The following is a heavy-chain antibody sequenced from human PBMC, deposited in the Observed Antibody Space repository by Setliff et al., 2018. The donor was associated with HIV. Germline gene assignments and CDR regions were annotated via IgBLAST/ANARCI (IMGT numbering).Heavy chain of an antibody. J-gene: IGHJ3*02. CDR1: GYSFSSYA. CDR3: VGGRGGFFDESFDM. D-gene: IGHD3-16*01. V-gene: IGHV1-3*01. Sequence: ASVKVSCKASGYSFSSYAIHWVRQAAGQSPEWLGWINAAISHTRYSPKFQDRVTLTTDTSAGTIHMEMRSLRSEDTAVYYCVGGRGGFFDESFDMWGPGTRVTVSS. CDR2: INAAISHT.